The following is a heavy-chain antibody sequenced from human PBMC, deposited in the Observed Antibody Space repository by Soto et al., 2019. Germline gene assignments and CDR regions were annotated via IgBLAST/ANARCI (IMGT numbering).Heavy chain of an antibody. CDR1: GFTFSSYS. J-gene: IGHJ4*02. CDR2: ISSSSRYI. V-gene: IGHV3-21*01. D-gene: IGHD2-15*01. CDR3: ARDLRGYCSGGSYYSGLDY. Sequence: EVQLVASGGGLVKPGGSLRLSCAASGFTFSSYSMNWVRQAPGKGLEWVSSISSSSRYIYYADSVKGRITISRDNAKNSLYLQMNRVRTEDTAVYYCARDLRGYCSGGSYYSGLDYWGQGTLVTVSS.